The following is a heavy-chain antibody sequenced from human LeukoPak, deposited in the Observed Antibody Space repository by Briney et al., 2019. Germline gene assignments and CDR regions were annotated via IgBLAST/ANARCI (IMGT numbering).Heavy chain of an antibody. J-gene: IGHJ3*02. D-gene: IGHD6-13*01. CDR1: GFTVSSNY. CDR2: IYSGGST. CDR3: ARDHGSTKYRSSHGAFDI. Sequence: TGGSLRLSCADSGFTVSSNYMSWVRQAPGKGLEWVSVIYSGGSTYYADSVKGRFTISRDNSKNTLYLQMNSLRAEDTAVYYCARDHGSTKYRSSHGAFDIWGQGTMVTVSS. V-gene: IGHV3-53*01.